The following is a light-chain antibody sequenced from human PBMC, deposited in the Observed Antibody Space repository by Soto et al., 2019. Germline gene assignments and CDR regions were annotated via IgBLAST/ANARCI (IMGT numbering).Light chain of an antibody. J-gene: IGKJ3*01. CDR1: QSVSNY. Sequence: DIQMTQSPSSLSASVGDRVTITCRASQSVSNYLNWYQQKPGKDPELLVYAASSLPGEVPSRFSGSGSGTDFTLTISSLQPDDFATYYCQQCYSTPLTFGPGTKVDIK. CDR2: AAS. V-gene: IGKV1-39*01. CDR3: QQCYSTPLT.